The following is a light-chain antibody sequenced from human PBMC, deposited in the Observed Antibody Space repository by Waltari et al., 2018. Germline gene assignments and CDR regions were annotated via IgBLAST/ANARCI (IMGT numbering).Light chain of an antibody. CDR1: QSVLRNSTKRNS. CDR2: WAS. CDR3: QQFYSTPT. Sequence: DIVMTQSPDSLALSLGERATINCKSSQSVLRNSTKRNSLAWLQQRPGQPPKLLIYWASNRDSGVPDRFTGSGSGTDCTLTINSLQAEDVAVYYCQQFYSTPTFGQGTKVEI. V-gene: IGKV4-1*01. J-gene: IGKJ1*01.